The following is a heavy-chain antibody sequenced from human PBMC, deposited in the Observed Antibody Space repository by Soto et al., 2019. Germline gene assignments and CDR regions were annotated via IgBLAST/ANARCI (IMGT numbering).Heavy chain of an antibody. CDR1: GFTFSSYA. D-gene: IGHD1-26*01. CDR3: APRPGRATSY. CDR2: TSGSGGST. J-gene: IGHJ4*02. Sequence: GGSLRLSCAASGFTFSSYAMSWVRQAPGKGLEWVSATSGSGGSTYYADSVKGRFTISRDNSKNTLYLQMNSLRAEDTAVYYCAPRPGRATSYWGQGTLVTVSS. V-gene: IGHV3-23*01.